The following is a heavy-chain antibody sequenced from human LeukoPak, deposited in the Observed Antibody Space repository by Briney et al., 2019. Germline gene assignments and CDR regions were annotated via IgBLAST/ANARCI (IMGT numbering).Heavy chain of an antibody. J-gene: IGHJ3*02. CDR3: ARDDVVLHYDSFEGAFDI. D-gene: IGHD3-22*01. Sequence: EGSLRLSCAASGFTFSSYWMSWVRQAPGKGLEWVANIKQDGSEKYYVDSVKGRFTISRDNAKNSLYLQMNSLRAEDTAVYYCARDDVVLHYDSFEGAFDIWGQGTMVTVSS. CDR1: GFTFSSYW. CDR2: IKQDGSEK. V-gene: IGHV3-7*01.